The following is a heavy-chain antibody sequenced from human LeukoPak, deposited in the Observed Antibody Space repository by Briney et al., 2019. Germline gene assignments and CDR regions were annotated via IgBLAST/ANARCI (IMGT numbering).Heavy chain of an antibody. CDR2: ISSSSSTI. Sequence: GGSLRLSCAASGFTFSSYSMNWVRQAPGKGLEWVSYISSSSSTIYYADSVKGRFTISRDNSKNTLYLQMNSLRAEDTAVYYCARGRVQNGDYYGSPWGQGTLVTVSS. CDR3: ARGRVQNGDYYGSP. CDR1: GFTFSSYS. V-gene: IGHV3-48*01. D-gene: IGHD3-10*01. J-gene: IGHJ5*02.